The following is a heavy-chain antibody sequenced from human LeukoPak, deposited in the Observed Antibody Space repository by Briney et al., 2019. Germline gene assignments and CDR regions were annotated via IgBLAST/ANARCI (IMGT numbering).Heavy chain of an antibody. Sequence: GGSLRLSCAASGFTFSNHGMHWVRQAPGKGLEGVTVIWSDNIHKYYADSVKGRFTIPRDNSRNTLYLQMDSLRAEDTAVYYCARQFYLRRNWTYASDSWGQGTLVTVSS. V-gene: IGHV3-33*01. CDR2: IWSDNIHK. CDR3: ARQFYLRRNWTYASDS. D-gene: IGHD1-7*01. J-gene: IGHJ4*02. CDR1: GFTFSNHG.